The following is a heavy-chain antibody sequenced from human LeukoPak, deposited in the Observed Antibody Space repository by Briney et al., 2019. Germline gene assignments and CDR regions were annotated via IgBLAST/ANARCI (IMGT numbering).Heavy chain of an antibody. J-gene: IGHJ4*02. CDR3: ARGGYYDILTGYYNEYYFDY. V-gene: IGHV3-48*03. D-gene: IGHD3-9*01. CDR2: ISSSGSTI. Sequence: GGSLRLSCAASGFTFSSYEMNWVRQAPGKGLEWVSYISSSGSTIYYADSVKGRFTISRDNAKNSLYLQMNSLRAEDTAVYYCARGGYYDILTGYYNEYYFDYWGQGTLVTVSS. CDR1: GFTFSSYE.